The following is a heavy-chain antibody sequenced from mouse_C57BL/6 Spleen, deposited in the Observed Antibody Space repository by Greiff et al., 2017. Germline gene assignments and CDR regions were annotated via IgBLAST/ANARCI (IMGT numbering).Heavy chain of an antibody. CDR1: GYSFTSYY. CDR3: ARGEFITTVVAPMDY. Sequence: QVQLKQSGPELVKPGASVKISCKASGYSFTSYYIHWVKQRPGQGLEWIGWIYPGSGNTKYNEKFKGKATLTADTSSSTAYMQLSSLTSEDSAVYYCARGEFITTVVAPMDYWGQGTSVTVSS. D-gene: IGHD1-1*01. J-gene: IGHJ4*01. V-gene: IGHV1-66*01. CDR2: IYPGSGNT.